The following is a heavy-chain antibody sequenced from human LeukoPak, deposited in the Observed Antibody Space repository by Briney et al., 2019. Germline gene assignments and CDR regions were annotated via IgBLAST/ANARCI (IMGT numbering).Heavy chain of an antibody. D-gene: IGHD6-19*01. V-gene: IGHV4-59*01. CDR2: IYYSGST. CDR1: GGSISSYY. Sequence: SETLSLTCTVSGGSISSYYWSWIRQPPGKGLEWIGYIYYSGSTNYNPSLKSRVTISVDTSKNQFSLKLSSVTAADTAVYYCERDRHSSGWSFDYWGQGTLVTVSS. CDR3: ERDRHSSGWSFDY. J-gene: IGHJ4*02.